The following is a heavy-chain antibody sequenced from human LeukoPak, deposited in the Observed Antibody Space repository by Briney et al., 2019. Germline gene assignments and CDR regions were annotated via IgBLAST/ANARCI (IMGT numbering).Heavy chain of an antibody. Sequence: ASVQVSCKASGYTFTSYYMHWVRQAPGQGLEWMGWINTNSGGTNYAQKFQGRVPRTRDTSISTAYMELSRLRSDDTAVYYCARFRPLFLFLAVDGIRDYWFDPWGQGTLVTVSS. CDR1: GYTFTSYY. CDR2: INTNSGGT. V-gene: IGHV1-2*02. CDR3: ARFRPLFLFLAVDGIRDYWFDP. J-gene: IGHJ5*02. D-gene: IGHD6-19*01.